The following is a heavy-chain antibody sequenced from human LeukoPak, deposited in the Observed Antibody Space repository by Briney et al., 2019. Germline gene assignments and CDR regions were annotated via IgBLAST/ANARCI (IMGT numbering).Heavy chain of an antibody. CDR1: GYTFSNYG. CDR2: NSGDSGNT. D-gene: IGHD5-18*01. Sequence: GASVKVSCKASGYTFSNYGISWVRQAPGQGLERMGWNSGDSGNTNYAQKLQGRVTMTTDTSTSTAYMELRSLRSDDTAVYYCARDGGAMGQTDYWGQGTLVTVSS. J-gene: IGHJ4*02. CDR3: ARDGGAMGQTDY. V-gene: IGHV1-18*01.